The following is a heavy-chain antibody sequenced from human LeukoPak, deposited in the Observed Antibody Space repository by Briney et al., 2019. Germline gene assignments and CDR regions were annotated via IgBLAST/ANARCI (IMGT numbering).Heavy chain of an antibody. D-gene: IGHD2-2*01. V-gene: IGHV4-38-2*02. CDR3: AATQPAALSFDY. CDR1: NFSIANDYY. CDR2: VHHGGYT. J-gene: IGHJ4*02. Sequence: SETLSLTCTVSNFSIANDYYWGWIRQSPGKGLEWIGAVHHGGYTYSNPSFKSRVTISVDTSKNQLSLKINSVTAADTAVYYCAATQPAALSFDYWGQGTLVTVSS.